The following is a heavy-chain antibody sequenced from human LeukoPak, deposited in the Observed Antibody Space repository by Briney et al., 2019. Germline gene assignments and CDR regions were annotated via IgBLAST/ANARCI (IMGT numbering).Heavy chain of an antibody. Sequence: GGSLRLSCAASGFTFSSYGLHWARQAPGKGLEWVASINHNGNVNYYVDSVKGRFTISRDNAKNSLYLQMSNLRAEDTAVYFCARGGGLDVWGQGATVTVSS. V-gene: IGHV3-7*03. CDR2: INHNGNVN. D-gene: IGHD3-16*01. J-gene: IGHJ6*02. CDR3: ARGGGLDV. CDR1: GFTFSSYG.